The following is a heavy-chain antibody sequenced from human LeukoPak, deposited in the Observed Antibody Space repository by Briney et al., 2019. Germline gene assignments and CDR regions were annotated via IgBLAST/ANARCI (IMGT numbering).Heavy chain of an antibody. CDR1: GYTFAAYF. J-gene: IGHJ4*02. CDR2: INPNGGDT. D-gene: IGHD6-13*01. V-gene: IGHV1-2*06. CDR3: ARVGFTSSWSNFDY. Sequence: ASVKVSCKASGYTFAAYFIHWVRQAPGQGLEWMERINPNGGDTNYAQKFQGRVTMTGDTSISTAYMELSSLRSDDRAMYYCARVGFTSSWSNFDYWGQGTLVTVSS.